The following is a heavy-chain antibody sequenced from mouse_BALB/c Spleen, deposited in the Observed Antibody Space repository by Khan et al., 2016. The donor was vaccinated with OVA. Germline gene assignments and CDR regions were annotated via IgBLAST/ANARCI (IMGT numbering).Heavy chain of an antibody. CDR3: ARGGYSAFAY. CDR2: IFPGSDIP. CDR1: GSTFSDYV. J-gene: IGHJ3*01. D-gene: IGHD2-3*01. Sequence: QVQLQQPGPELVKPGASLKVSCKASGSTFSDYVIGWVKKRARQGLEWIGDIFPGSDIPYYNEKFKGKATLTADKSSSTAYMQLSSLTSEDSAVYFCARGGYSAFAYWGQGTLVTVSA. V-gene: IGHV1-77*01.